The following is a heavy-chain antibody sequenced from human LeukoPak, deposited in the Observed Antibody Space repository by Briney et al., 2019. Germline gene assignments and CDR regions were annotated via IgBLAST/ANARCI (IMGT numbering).Heavy chain of an antibody. CDR2: INQDGSEK. V-gene: IGHV3-7*03. D-gene: IGHD2-15*01. Sequence: GGCLRLSCAASGFTFSSHWMSWVRQAPGKGLEWVANINQDGSEKSSADSVKGRFTISRDNAKNALYVQMNSLRAEDTAVYYCARDYSCSGGSCYSSFVDYWGQGTLVTISS. J-gene: IGHJ4*02. CDR1: GFTFSSHW. CDR3: ARDYSCSGGSCYSSFVDY.